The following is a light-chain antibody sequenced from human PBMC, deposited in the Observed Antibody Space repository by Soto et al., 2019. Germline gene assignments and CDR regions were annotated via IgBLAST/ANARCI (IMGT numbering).Light chain of an antibody. CDR3: QQYGSSPPYT. Sequence: EIVLTQSPGTLSFSPGERATLSCRASQSVSSSYLAWYQQKPGQAPRLLIYGASSRATGIPDRFSGSGSGTDFTLTISRLEPEDFAVYYCQQYGSSPPYTFGQGTKLAIK. J-gene: IGKJ2*01. CDR1: QSVSSSY. V-gene: IGKV3-20*01. CDR2: GAS.